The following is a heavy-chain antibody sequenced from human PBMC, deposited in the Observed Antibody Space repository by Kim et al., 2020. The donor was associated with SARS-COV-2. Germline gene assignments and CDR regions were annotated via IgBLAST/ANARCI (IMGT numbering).Heavy chain of an antibody. Sequence: GGSLRLSCAASGFTFSSYAMSWVRQAPGKGLEWVSAISGSGGSTYYADSVKGRFTISRDNSKNTLYLQMNSLRAEDTAVYYCHITMIVVVISSAFDIWGQGTMVTISS. CDR1: GFTFSSYA. J-gene: IGHJ3*02. CDR3: HITMIVVVISSAFDI. V-gene: IGHV3-23*01. D-gene: IGHD3-22*01. CDR2: ISGSGGST.